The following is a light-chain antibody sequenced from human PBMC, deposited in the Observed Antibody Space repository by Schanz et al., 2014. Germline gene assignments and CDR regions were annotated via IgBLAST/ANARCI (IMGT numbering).Light chain of an antibody. J-gene: IGLJ2*01. CDR2: GSS. V-gene: IGLV1-40*01. CDR3: SSYRRNSTTTHVV. CDR1: SSNIGAGYD. Sequence: QSVLTQPPSVSGAPGQRVTISCTGSSSNIGAGYDVHWYQQLPGTAPKLLIYGSSSRPSGVPDRFSGSKSGTSASLAITGLQAEDEADYYCSSYRRNSTTTHVVFGGGTKVTVL.